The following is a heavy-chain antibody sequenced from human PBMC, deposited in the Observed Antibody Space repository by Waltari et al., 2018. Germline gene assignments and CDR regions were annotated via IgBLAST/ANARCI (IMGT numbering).Heavy chain of an antibody. J-gene: IGHJ4*02. V-gene: IGHV3-30*02. CDR3: VKDSPGPRVVIATFDY. Sequence: QVQLVESGGGVVQPGGSLRLSCAASGFTFSSYGMHWVRQAPGKGLEWVAVIRYDGSNKYYADSVKGRFTISRDNSKNTLYLQMNSLRAEDTAVYYCVKDSPGPRVVIATFDYWGQGTLVTVSS. CDR1: GFTFSSYG. CDR2: IRYDGSNK. D-gene: IGHD2-21*01.